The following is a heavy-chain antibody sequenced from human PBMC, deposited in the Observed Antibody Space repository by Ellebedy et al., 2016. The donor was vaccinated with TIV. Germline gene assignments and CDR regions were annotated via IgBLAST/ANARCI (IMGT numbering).Heavy chain of an antibody. D-gene: IGHD3-10*01. V-gene: IGHV3-7*01. Sequence: GESLKISXAASGFTFSIYWMHWVRQAPGKGLEWVANINQDGSQKYYVDSVKGRFTISRDNAKNSLYLQMNSLSAEDTAVYYCARAVGGSGSYWGQGTLVTVSP. CDR1: GFTFSIYW. CDR3: ARAVGGSGSY. J-gene: IGHJ4*02. CDR2: INQDGSQK.